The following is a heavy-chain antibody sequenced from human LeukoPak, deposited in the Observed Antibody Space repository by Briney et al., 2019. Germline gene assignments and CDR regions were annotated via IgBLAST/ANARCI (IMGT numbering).Heavy chain of an antibody. V-gene: IGHV3-53*01. CDR1: GFTVSSNY. CDR3: ARDLTSGDGYNFDY. D-gene: IGHD5-24*01. CDR2: IYSGGST. Sequence: PVGSLRLSCAASGFTVSSNYMSWVRQAPGKGLEWVSVIYSGGSTYYADSVKGRFTISRDNSKNTLYLQMNSLRAEDTAVYYCARDLTSGDGYNFDYWGQGTLVTVSS. J-gene: IGHJ4*02.